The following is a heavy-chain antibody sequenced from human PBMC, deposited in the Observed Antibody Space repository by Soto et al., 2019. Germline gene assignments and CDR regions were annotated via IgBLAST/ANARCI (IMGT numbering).Heavy chain of an antibody. Sequence: PGGSLRLCCAASGFTFSSYAMHWVRQAPGKGLEWVAVISYDGSNKYYADSVKGRFTISRDNSKNTLYLQMNSLRAEDTAVYYCARYPLVAAMSKSGVAYFDYWGQGTLVTVSS. CDR2: ISYDGSNK. V-gene: IGHV3-30-3*01. D-gene: IGHD2-15*01. CDR1: GFTFSSYA. CDR3: ARYPLVAAMSKSGVAYFDY. J-gene: IGHJ4*02.